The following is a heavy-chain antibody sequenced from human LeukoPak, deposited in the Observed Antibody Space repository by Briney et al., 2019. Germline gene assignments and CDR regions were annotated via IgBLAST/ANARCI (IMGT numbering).Heavy chain of an antibody. CDR2: INPNSGGT. Sequence: ASVKVSCKASGYTFTGYYMHWVRQAPGQGLEWMGWINPNSGGTNYAQKFQGRVTMTRDTSISTAYMELSRLRSDDTAVYYCARALLVFGVSLPGYWGQGTLVTVSS. D-gene: IGHD3-3*01. CDR3: ARALLVFGVSLPGY. V-gene: IGHV1-2*02. CDR1: GYTFTGYY. J-gene: IGHJ4*02.